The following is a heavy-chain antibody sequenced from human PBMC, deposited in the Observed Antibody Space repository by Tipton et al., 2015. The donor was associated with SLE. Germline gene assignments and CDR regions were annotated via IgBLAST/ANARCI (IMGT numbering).Heavy chain of an antibody. D-gene: IGHD3-3*01. CDR3: AVQNYDFWNGQTVWFDP. CDR2: IYYSGST. J-gene: IGHJ5*02. Sequence: TLSLTCTVSGGSISSSSYYWGWIRQPPGKGLEWIGSIYYSGSTYYNPSLKSRVTISVDTSKNQFSLKLSSVTAADTAVYYCAVQNYDFWNGQTVWFDPWGQGTLVTVSS. CDR1: GGSISSSSYY. V-gene: IGHV4-39*01.